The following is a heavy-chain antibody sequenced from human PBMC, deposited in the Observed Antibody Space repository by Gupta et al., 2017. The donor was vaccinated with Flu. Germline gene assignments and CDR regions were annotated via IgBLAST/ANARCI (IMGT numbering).Heavy chain of an antibody. V-gene: IGHV2-70*13. Sequence: QVTLRESGPALVKPTQTLTLTCTFSGFSLSTTGMCVSWIRQPPGKALEWLALIHWDDDKYYNTSLKTRLIVSKDTSKNQVVLTMTNMDPGDTATYYCARVRPSPGALQDYYYGMDVWGQGTTVTVSS. CDR2: IHWDDDK. J-gene: IGHJ6*02. D-gene: IGHD4-17*01. CDR3: ARVRPSPGALQDYYYGMDV. CDR1: GFSLSTTGMC.